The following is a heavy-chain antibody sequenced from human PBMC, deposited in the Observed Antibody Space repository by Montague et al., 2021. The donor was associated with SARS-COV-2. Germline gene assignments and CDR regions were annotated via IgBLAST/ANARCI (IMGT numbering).Heavy chain of an antibody. J-gene: IGHJ4*02. D-gene: IGHD3-16*02. Sequence: SLRLSCAASGFTFSSYAMHWVRQAPGKGLEWVAVISYDGSNKYYADSVKGRFTISRDNSKNTLYLRMSSLRAEDTAVYYCARDNYDYVWGSYRYIYWGQGTLVTVSS. CDR3: ARDNYDYVWGSYRYIY. CDR1: GFTFSSYA. CDR2: ISYDGSNK. V-gene: IGHV3-30*04.